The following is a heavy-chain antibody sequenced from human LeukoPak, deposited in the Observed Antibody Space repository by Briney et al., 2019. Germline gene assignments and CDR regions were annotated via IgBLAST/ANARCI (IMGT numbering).Heavy chain of an antibody. V-gene: IGHV3-23*01. CDR3: ARAHNWKYGTFEH. J-gene: IGHJ4*02. Sequence: GGSLRLSCAASEFTFSSYGMSWVRQAPGKGLEWVSAISGSGGTTYYADSVKGRFTISRDNAKNSLHLQMNSLRAEDTALYYCARAHNWKYGTFEHWGQGTLVAVSS. D-gene: IGHD1-7*01. CDR2: ISGSGGTT. CDR1: EFTFSSYG.